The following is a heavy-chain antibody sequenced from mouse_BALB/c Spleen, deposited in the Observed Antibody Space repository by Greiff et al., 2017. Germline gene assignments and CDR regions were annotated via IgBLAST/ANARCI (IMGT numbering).Heavy chain of an antibody. D-gene: IGHD2-1*01. CDR3: AREGIYYGNYWFAY. J-gene: IGHJ3*01. V-gene: IGHV4-1*02. Sequence: EVNVVESGGGLVQPGGSLKLSCAASGFDFSRYWMSWVRQAPGKGLEWIGEINPDSSTINYTPSLKDKFIISRDNAKNTLYLQMSKVRSEDTALYYCAREGIYYGNYWFAYWGQGTLVTVSA. CDR1: GFDFSRYW. CDR2: INPDSSTI.